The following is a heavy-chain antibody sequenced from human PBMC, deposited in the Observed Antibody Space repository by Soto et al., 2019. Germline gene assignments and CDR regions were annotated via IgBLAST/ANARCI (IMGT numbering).Heavy chain of an antibody. CDR2: ISAYSGNA. D-gene: IGHD3-16*02. CDR3: ARAKFRSWFDP. J-gene: IGHJ5*02. CDR1: GYSFSTHG. V-gene: IGHV1-18*01. Sequence: QAQLVQSGAEVKKPGASVRISCKASGYSFSTHGVSWVRKAPGQGLEWMGWISAYSGNANYTKKLPGRVTITKDTSTSTAYMELRSLRSDDTAVYYCARAKFRSWFDPWGQGTLVTVSS.